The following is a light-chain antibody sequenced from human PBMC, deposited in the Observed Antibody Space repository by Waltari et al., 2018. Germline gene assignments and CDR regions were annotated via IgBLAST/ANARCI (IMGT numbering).Light chain of an antibody. CDR1: SSDLGGSNF. CDR2: EVS. CDR3: SSYAGSNNLGV. V-gene: IGLV2-8*01. J-gene: IGLJ1*01. Sequence: QSALTQPPSASGSPGQSVTISCTGTSSDLGGSNFASWYQHHPGKAPKPMIYEVSKRPSGVPDRFSGSKSGNTASLTVSGLQAEDEADYYCSSYAGSNNLGVFGTGTKVTVL.